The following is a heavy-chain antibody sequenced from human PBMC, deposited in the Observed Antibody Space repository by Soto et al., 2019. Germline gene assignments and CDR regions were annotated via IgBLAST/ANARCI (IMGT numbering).Heavy chain of an antibody. J-gene: IGHJ6*02. CDR3: ARGQCRQQLVMSYYYGMDV. D-gene: IGHD6-13*01. CDR1: GGSFSGYY. V-gene: IGHV4-34*01. Sequence: SETLSLTCAVYGGSFSGYYWSWIRQPPGKGLEWIGEINHSGSTNYNPSLKSRVTISVDTSKNQFSLNLSSVTAADTAVHYCARGQCRQQLVMSYYYGMDVWGQGATVTVSS. CDR2: INHSGST.